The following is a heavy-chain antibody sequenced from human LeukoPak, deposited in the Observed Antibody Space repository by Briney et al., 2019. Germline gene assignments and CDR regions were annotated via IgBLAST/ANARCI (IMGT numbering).Heavy chain of an antibody. J-gene: IGHJ3*02. CDR3: ARRTRIADAFDI. CDR1: GGSISSYY. CDR2: IYYSGST. D-gene: IGHD2/OR15-2a*01. V-gene: IGHV4-59*01. Sequence: SETLSLTCTVSGGSISSYYWSWLRQPPGKGLEWIGYIYYSGSTNYNPSLKSRVTISVDTSKNQFSLKLSSVTAADKAVYYCARRTRIADAFDIWAEGTMVTVSS.